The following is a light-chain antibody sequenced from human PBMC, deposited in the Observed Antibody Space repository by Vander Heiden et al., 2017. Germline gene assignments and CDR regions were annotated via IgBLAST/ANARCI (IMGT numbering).Light chain of an antibody. Sequence: QSALTQPPSASGSPGQSVTISCTGTSSDVGGYNYVSWYQQHPGKAPKLMIYEVSKRPSGVPDRFSGSKSGNTASLTVSGLQAEDEADYYCSSYAGGNTVFGGGTKLTVL. V-gene: IGLV2-8*01. CDR3: SSYAGGNTV. CDR1: SSDVGGYNY. CDR2: EVS. J-gene: IGLJ2*01.